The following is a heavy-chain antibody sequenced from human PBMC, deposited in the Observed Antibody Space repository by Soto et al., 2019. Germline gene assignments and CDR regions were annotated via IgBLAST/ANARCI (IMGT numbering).Heavy chain of an antibody. J-gene: IGHJ4*02. CDR3: AKTYGAGNHYNAY. V-gene: IGHV3-23*01. Sequence: EVQLLESGGGLVQPGGSLRLSCAASGFTLTTHGMCWVRQAPGKGLEWVSTFSGSETHYTDSVKGRFTISRDISKNTLYLQMDSLRVEDTAVYYCAKTYGAGNHYNAYWGQGSVVTVSA. D-gene: IGHD3-10*01. CDR2: FSGSET. CDR1: GFTLTTHG.